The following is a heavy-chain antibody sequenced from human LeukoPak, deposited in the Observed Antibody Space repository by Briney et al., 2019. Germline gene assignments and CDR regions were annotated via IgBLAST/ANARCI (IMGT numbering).Heavy chain of an antibody. J-gene: IGHJ4*02. Sequence: GGSLRLSSAASGFTVSSNYMSWVRQAPGKGLEWVSVIYSGGSTYYADSVKGRFTTSRDNSKNTLYLQMNSLRAEDTAVYYCARTKSTLCPAAISDYWGQGTLVTVSS. CDR2: IYSGGST. V-gene: IGHV3-53*01. CDR3: ARTKSTLCPAAISDY. CDR1: GFTVSSNY. D-gene: IGHD2-2*01.